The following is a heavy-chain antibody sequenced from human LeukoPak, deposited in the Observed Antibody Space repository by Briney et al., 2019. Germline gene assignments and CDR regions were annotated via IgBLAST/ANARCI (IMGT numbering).Heavy chain of an antibody. CDR3: AADQRFGYTDYYYYMGV. D-gene: IGHD5-24*01. J-gene: IGHJ6*03. CDR2: IVVGSGNT. Sequence: GTSVKVSCKASGFTFTSSAMQWVRQARGQRLEWIGWIVVGSGNTNYAQKFQERVTITRDMSTSTAYMELSSLRSEDTAVYYCAADQRFGYTDYYYYMGVWGKGTTVTVSS. V-gene: IGHV1-58*02. CDR1: GFTFTSSA.